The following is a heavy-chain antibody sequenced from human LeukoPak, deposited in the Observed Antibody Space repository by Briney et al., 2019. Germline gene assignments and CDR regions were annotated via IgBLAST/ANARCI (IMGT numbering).Heavy chain of an antibody. CDR2: INSDGSST. D-gene: IGHD1-1*01. V-gene: IGHV3-74*01. J-gene: IGHJ4*02. CDR3: ARDQDGMGTTMDL. CDR1: GFSFSRYW. Sequence: GGSLRLSCAASGFSFSRYWMHWVRQAPGKGLMWVSRINSDGSSTWYADSVKGRFTISRDNARNTLSLQMSSLGVEDTALYYCARDQDGMGTTMDLWGQGTQVIVSS.